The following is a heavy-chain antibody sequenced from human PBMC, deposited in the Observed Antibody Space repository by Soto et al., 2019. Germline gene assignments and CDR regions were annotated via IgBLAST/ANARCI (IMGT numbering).Heavy chain of an antibody. J-gene: IGHJ5*02. Sequence: EVQLLESGGGLVQPGGSLRLSCAASGLTFRNYAMTWVRQAPGKGLEWVSTINHSGGSTYYADSVKGRFTISRDNSKNTLYLQMHSLRAEHTAVYYCAKDGWEVLRGFDPWGQGTLVTVSS. D-gene: IGHD1-26*01. V-gene: IGHV3-23*01. CDR3: AKDGWEVLRGFDP. CDR1: GLTFRNYA. CDR2: INHSGGST.